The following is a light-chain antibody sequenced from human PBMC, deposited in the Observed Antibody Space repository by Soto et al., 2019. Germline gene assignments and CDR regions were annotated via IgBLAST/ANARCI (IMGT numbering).Light chain of an antibody. CDR1: QSISTW. V-gene: IGKV1-5*03. J-gene: IGKJ1*01. CDR2: KES. CDR3: QQYNSYWT. Sequence: DIQMTQSPSTLSASVGDRVTITCRASQSISTWLAWYQQKIGKDPKLLIYKESSLESGVPSRFSGSGSGTEFTLTISSLQPDDFATYYCQQYNSYWTFGQGTKVDIK.